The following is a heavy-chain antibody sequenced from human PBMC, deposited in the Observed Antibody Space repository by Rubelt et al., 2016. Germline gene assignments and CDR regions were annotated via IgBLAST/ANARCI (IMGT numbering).Heavy chain of an antibody. CDR2: ISSSSSLI. D-gene: IGHD6-13*01. CDR1: GFTFGGYS. CDR3: ARDIAPGGSRGWLDP. J-gene: IGHJ5*02. V-gene: IGHV3-48*04. Sequence: VRPGGSLRLSCAASGFTFGGYSMNWLRQAPGKGLEWVSYISSSSSLIYYADSVKGRFTISRDNAKNTLYLQLDRLRAEDTALYYCARDIAPGGSRGWLDPWGQGTLVTVSS.